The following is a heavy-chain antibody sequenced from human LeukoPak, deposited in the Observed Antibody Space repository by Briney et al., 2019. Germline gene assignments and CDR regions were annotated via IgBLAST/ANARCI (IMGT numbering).Heavy chain of an antibody. CDR3: ARVFGGPVSRRFDP. V-gene: IGHV4-39*01. J-gene: IGHJ5*02. D-gene: IGHD4-23*01. Sequence: PSETLSLTCTVSGGSISSSSYYWGWIRQPPGKGLEWIGSIYYSGSTYYNPSLKSRLTISVDTSKNQFSLKLSSVTAADTAVYYCARVFGGPVSRRFDPWGQGTLVTVSS. CDR1: GGSISSSSYY. CDR2: IYYSGST.